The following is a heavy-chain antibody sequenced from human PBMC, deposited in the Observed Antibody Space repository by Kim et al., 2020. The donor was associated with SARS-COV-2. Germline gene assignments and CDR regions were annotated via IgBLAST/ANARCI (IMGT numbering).Heavy chain of an antibody. V-gene: IGHV4-39*01. Sequence: YYNPSLKSRVTISVDTSKNQFSLKLSSVTAADTAVYYCARQSIALWFDPWGQGTLVTVSS. CDR3: ARQSIALWFDP. J-gene: IGHJ5*02. D-gene: IGHD6-6*01.